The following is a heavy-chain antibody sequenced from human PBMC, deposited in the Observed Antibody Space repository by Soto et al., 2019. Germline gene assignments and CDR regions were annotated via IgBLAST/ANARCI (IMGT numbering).Heavy chain of an antibody. V-gene: IGHV1-69*13. CDR1: GGTFSSYA. J-gene: IGHJ6*02. CDR3: ARARRSMVRGVNDYYYGMDV. D-gene: IGHD3-10*01. Sequence: SVKVSCKASGGTFSSYAISWVRQAPGQGLEWMGGIIPIFGTANYAQKFQGRVTITADESTSTAYMELSSLRSEDTAVYYCARARRSMVRGVNDYYYGMDVWGQGTTVTVSS. CDR2: IIPIFGTA.